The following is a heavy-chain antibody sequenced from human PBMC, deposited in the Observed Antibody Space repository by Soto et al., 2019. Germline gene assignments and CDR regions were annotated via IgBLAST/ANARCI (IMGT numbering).Heavy chain of an antibody. J-gene: IGHJ6*02. Sequence: SETLSLTCIVAGGSITSNYWSWIRQPTGKGLEWIGYIYYSGNTNYNPSLKSRVIISIDTSKNHFFLKLSSVPAADTAVYYCARGPYYYYYYGLDVWGQGTTVTVSS. CDR2: IYYSGNT. V-gene: IGHV4-59*01. CDR3: ARGPYYYYYYGLDV. CDR1: GGSITSNY.